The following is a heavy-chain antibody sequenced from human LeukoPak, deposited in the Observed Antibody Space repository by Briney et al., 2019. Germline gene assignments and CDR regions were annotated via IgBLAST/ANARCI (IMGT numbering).Heavy chain of an antibody. CDR3: AKKWSGDYDSSDIIDAFDI. Sequence: GGSLRLSCAASGFTFSSYSMNWVRQAPGKGLEWVAFIQFDGNNKYYADCVKGRFTISRDNSRNTLFLQMNSLRAEDTAVFYCAKKWSGDYDSSDIIDAFDIWGQGTMVTVSS. CDR1: GFTFSSYS. V-gene: IGHV3-30*02. D-gene: IGHD3-22*01. J-gene: IGHJ3*02. CDR2: IQFDGNNK.